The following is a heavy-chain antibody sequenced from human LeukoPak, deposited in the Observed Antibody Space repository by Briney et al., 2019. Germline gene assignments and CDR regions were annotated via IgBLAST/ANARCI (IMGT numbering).Heavy chain of an antibody. CDR1: GFTFRSYG. Sequence: PGRSLRLSCAASGFTFRSYGMHWVRQAPGKGLEWVAIIWYDGSNKYYADSVKGRFTISRDNSKNTLYLQMNSLRAEDTAIYYCATTPTNSSGWEFDYWGQGTLVTVSS. CDR3: ATTPTNSSGWEFDY. J-gene: IGHJ4*02. V-gene: IGHV3-33*01. CDR2: IWYDGSNK. D-gene: IGHD6-19*01.